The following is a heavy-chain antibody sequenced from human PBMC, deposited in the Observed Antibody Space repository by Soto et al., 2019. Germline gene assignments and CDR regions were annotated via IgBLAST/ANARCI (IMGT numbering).Heavy chain of an antibody. CDR2: ISYDGSNK. V-gene: IGHV3-30-3*01. CDR1: GFTCSSYA. J-gene: IGHJ4*02. CDR3: ARGYEGDYFDS. D-gene: IGHD3-16*01. Sequence: QVQLVESGGGVVQPGRSLRLSCAASGFTCSSYAMHWVLHAPGMGLEWVAVISYDGSNKSYADSVKGRFTISRDNSKNTLDLQMNSLRAEDTAVYYCARGYEGDYFDSWGQGTLVTVSS.